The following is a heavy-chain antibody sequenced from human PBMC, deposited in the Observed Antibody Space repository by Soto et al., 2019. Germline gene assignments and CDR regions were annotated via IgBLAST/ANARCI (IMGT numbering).Heavy chain of an antibody. Sequence: SETLSPTCAVSGYSISSGYYWGWIRQPPGKGLEWIGSIYHSGSTYYNPSLKSRVTISVDTSKNQFSLKLSSVTAADTAVYYCASIAARPIGMDVWGQGTTVTVSS. V-gene: IGHV4-38-2*01. D-gene: IGHD6-6*01. CDR2: IYHSGST. CDR3: ASIAARPIGMDV. J-gene: IGHJ6*02. CDR1: GYSISSGYY.